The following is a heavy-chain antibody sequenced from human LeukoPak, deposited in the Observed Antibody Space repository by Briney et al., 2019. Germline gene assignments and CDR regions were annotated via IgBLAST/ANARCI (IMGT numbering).Heavy chain of an antibody. CDR3: ARQLDSSSWQ. D-gene: IGHD6-13*01. Sequence: SETLSLTCTVSGGSISSSSYYWGWIRQPPGKGLEWIGSIYYSGSTYYNPSLKSRVTISVDTSKNQFSLKLSSVTAADTAVYYCARQLDSSSWQWGQGTLVTASS. J-gene: IGHJ4*02. V-gene: IGHV4-39*01. CDR1: GGSISSSSYY. CDR2: IYYSGST.